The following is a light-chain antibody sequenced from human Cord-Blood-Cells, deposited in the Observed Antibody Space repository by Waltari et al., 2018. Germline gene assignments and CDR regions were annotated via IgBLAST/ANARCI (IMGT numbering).Light chain of an antibody. V-gene: IGLV2-18*02. CDR2: EVS. J-gene: IGLJ1*01. CDR1: SSDVGSYHP. Sequence: QSALTPPPSVSGSPGQSVTISCTGTSSDVGSYHPVYWYQQPPGTAPKLMIYEVSNRPSGVPDRFSGSKSGNTASLTISGLQAEDEADYYCSSYTSSSTYVFGTGTKVTVL. CDR3: SSYTSSSTYV.